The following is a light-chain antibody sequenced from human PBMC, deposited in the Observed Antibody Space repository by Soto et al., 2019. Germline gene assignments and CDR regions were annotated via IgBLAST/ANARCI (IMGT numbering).Light chain of an antibody. CDR2: DAS. V-gene: IGKV3-15*01. Sequence: EIVMTQSPATLSVSPGESATLSCRASQSVSSNLAWHQQKPGQAPRILMYDASTRATGISARFSGSGSGTEFTLTINSLQSEDFAVYYCHQYNGWPRTFGQGTKVDIK. CDR3: HQYNGWPRT. CDR1: QSVSSN. J-gene: IGKJ1*01.